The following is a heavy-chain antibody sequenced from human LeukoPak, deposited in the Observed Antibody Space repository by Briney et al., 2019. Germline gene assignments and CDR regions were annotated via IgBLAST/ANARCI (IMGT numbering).Heavy chain of an antibody. CDR1: GGTFSSYA. CDR3: ARGPTVTTSNYFDY. Sequence: SVKVSCKASGGTFSSYAISWVRQAPGQGLEWMGGIIPIFGTANYAQKFQGRVTITADEYTSTAYMELSSLRSEDTAVYYCARGPTVTTSNYFDYWGQGTLVTVSS. D-gene: IGHD4-17*01. V-gene: IGHV1-69*13. CDR2: IIPIFGTA. J-gene: IGHJ4*02.